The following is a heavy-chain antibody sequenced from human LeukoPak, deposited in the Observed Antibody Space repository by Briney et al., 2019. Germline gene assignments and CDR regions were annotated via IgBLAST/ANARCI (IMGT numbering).Heavy chain of an antibody. CDR2: ISYDGSNK. J-gene: IGHJ4*02. V-gene: IGHV3-30*18. CDR1: GFTFSSYS. Sequence: QAGGSLRLSCAASGFTFSSYSMNWVRQAPGKGLEWVAVISYDGSNKYYADSVKGRFTISRDNSKNTLYLQMNSLRAEDTAVYYCAKDKRSSGYYSFDYWGQGTLVTVSS. CDR3: AKDKRSSGYYSFDY. D-gene: IGHD3-22*01.